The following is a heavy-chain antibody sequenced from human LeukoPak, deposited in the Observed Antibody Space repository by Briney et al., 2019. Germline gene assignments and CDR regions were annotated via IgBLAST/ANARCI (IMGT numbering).Heavy chain of an antibody. CDR2: INPSGGST. CDR1: GHTFTSYG. Sequence: ASVKVSCKASGHTFTSYGISWVRQAPGQGLEWMGIINPSGGSTSYAQKFQGRVTMTRDTSTSTVYMELSSLRSEDTAVYYCARFPNTAMVMGLEYYYYGMDVWGQGTTVTVSS. D-gene: IGHD5-18*01. CDR3: ARFPNTAMVMGLEYYYYGMDV. V-gene: IGHV1-46*01. J-gene: IGHJ6*02.